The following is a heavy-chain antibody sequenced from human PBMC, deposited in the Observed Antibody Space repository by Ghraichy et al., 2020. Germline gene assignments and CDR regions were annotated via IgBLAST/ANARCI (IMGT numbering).Heavy chain of an antibody. Sequence: GGSLRLSCAASGLAVSSDYMTWVRQAPGKGLEWVSSIYSNADTYYADSVKCRFTISTNSSKNTVYLQMNSLSDEDTAVYFCARDRVHCGDECYLKYYFCMDVWGQGTKVTVAS. J-gene: IGHJ6*02. D-gene: IGHD2-21*01. CDR2: IYSNADT. V-gene: IGHV3-53*04. CDR3: ARDRVHCGDECYLKYYFCMDV. CDR1: GLAVSSDY.